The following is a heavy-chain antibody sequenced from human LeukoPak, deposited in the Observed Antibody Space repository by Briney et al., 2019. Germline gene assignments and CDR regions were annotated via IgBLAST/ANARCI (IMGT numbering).Heavy chain of an antibody. CDR1: GYTFTSYG. J-gene: IGHJ4*02. D-gene: IGHD3-3*01. CDR3: ARDRVHFPVWSGYSGFDY. Sequence: ASVKVSCKASGYTFTSYGISWVRQAPGQGLEWMGWISANNGNTNYAQKLQGRVTMTTDTSTSTAYMELRSLRSDDTAVYYCARDRVHFPVWSGYSGFDYWGQGTLVTVSS. CDR2: ISANNGNT. V-gene: IGHV1-18*01.